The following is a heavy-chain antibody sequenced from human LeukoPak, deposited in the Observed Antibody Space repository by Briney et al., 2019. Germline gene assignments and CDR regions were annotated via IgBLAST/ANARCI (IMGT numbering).Heavy chain of an antibody. V-gene: IGHV4-39*07. D-gene: IGHD3-22*01. CDR3: ARAPHFFDISGSRYYFDY. CDR2: IYYSGST. CDR1: GGSISSSSYY. Sequence: PSETLSLTCTVSGGSISSSSYYWGWIRQPPGKGLEWIGSIYYSGSTYYNPSLKSRVTISVDTSKNQFSLKVSSVTAADTAVYYCARAPHFFDISGSRYYFDYWGQGTLVTVSS. J-gene: IGHJ4*02.